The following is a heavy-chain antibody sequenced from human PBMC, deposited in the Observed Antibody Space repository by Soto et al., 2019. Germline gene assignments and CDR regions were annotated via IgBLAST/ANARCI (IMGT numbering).Heavy chain of an antibody. J-gene: IGHJ4*02. CDR3: TRVLLGGYYGSDFDF. CDR2: ISSGSSFI. Sequence: EVLLVGSGGGPVKPGGSLRLSCTASGFRFSSYGMNWVRQAPGKGLEWVSSISSGSSFIYYADSVKGRFTISRDNAKNSLYLQINSLRAHDTAIYYCTRVLLGGYYGSDFDFWGQGTQVTVSS. CDR1: GFRFSSYG. D-gene: IGHD1-26*01. V-gene: IGHV3-21*01.